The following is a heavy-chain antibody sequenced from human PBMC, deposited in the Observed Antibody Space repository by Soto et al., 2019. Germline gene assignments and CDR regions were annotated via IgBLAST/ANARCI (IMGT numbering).Heavy chain of an antibody. CDR3: ARDSAYSGYDWKGTYFDY. Sequence: ASVKVSCKASGYTLTSYGISWVRQAPGQGLEWMGWISAYNGNTNYAQKLQGRVTMTTDTSTSTAYMELRSLRSDDTAVYYCARDSAYSGYDWKGTYFDYWGQGTLVTVSS. CDR2: ISAYNGNT. V-gene: IGHV1-18*01. D-gene: IGHD5-12*01. J-gene: IGHJ4*02. CDR1: GYTLTSYG.